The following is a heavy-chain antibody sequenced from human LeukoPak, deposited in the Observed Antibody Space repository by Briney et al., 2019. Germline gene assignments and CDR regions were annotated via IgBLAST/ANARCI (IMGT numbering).Heavy chain of an antibody. V-gene: IGHV4-61*08. D-gene: IGHD6-19*01. CDR1: GGSISSGGYY. J-gene: IGHJ4*02. CDR3: ARHISGWYNYFDY. Sequence: SETLSLTCAVSGGSISSGGYYWSWIRQPPGKGLEWIGYIYYSGSTNYNPSLKSRVTISVDTSKNQFSLKLSSVTAADTAVYYCARHISGWYNYFDYWGQGTLVTVSS. CDR2: IYYSGST.